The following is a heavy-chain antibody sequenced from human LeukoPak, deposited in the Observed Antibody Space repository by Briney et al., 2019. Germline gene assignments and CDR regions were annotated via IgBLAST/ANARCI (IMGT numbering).Heavy chain of an antibody. Sequence: SETLSLTCAVYDGSFSGYYWSWIRQPPGKGLEWIGEINHSGSTNYNPSLKSRVTLSVDTSKNQFSLKLSSVTAADTAVYFCARAGSYGVGAFDIWGQGTMVTVSS. J-gene: IGHJ3*02. CDR1: DGSFSGYY. V-gene: IGHV4-34*01. CDR3: ARAGSYGVGAFDI. CDR2: INHSGST. D-gene: IGHD4-17*01.